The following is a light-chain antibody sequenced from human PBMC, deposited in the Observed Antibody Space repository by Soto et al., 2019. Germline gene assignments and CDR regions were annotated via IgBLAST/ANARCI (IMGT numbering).Light chain of an antibody. CDR3: QKDDRAPAA. Sequence: DIQVTQSPSSLSASPGDRITITCRASQDIKKFLAWYQQNPGKVPHLLIYAASTLRPGVPSRFSGNASGTDFTLTIASLQPEDVATYYCQKDDRAPAAFGRGTKVDVK. CDR1: QDIKKF. CDR2: AAS. V-gene: IGKV1-27*01. J-gene: IGKJ4*02.